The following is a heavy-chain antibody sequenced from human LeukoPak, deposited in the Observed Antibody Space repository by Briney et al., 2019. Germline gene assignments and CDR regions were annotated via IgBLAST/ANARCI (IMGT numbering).Heavy chain of an antibody. CDR1: GFTFNSHE. Sequence: GGSLRLSCAASGFTFNSHEMHWVRQAPGKGLEWGSYITSSGGITYYADSVKGRFTVSRDNAKNSLFLQMNSPRAEDTAIYYCAGERNCGGDCYQGSWFDPWGQGTLVTVSS. CDR2: ITSSGGIT. CDR3: AGERNCGGDCYQGSWFDP. J-gene: IGHJ5*02. V-gene: IGHV3-48*03. D-gene: IGHD2-21*02.